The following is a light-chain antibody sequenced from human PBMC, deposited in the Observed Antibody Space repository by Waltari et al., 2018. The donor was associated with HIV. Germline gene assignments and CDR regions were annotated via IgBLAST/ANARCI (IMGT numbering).Light chain of an antibody. Sequence: YELTQSPSVSVSPGQTATINCFGDAWPKQFAYWYQHKPGQAPVLLISKDKERPSGIPDRFSGSGSGTTVTLTISGVRAEDEADYYCQSTDITGTYAVFGPGTKVTVL. J-gene: IGLJ1*01. V-gene: IGLV3-25*03. CDR3: QSTDITGTYAV. CDR1: AWPKQF. CDR2: KDK.